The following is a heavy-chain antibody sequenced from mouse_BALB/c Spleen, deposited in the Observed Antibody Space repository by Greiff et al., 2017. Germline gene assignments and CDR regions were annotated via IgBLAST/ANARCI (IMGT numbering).Heavy chain of an antibody. CDR1: GFSLTSYG. V-gene: IGHV2-9*02. J-gene: IGHJ2*01. CDR2: IWAGGST. D-gene: IGHD2-14*01. Sequence: VQLVESGPGLVAPSQSLSITCTVSGFSLTSYGVHWVRQPPGKGLEWLGVIWAGGSTHYNSALMSRLRISKDNSKSKIFLKMNSLQTDDTAMYYCARANRCAYIEYWGQGTTRTVSS. CDR3: ARANRCAYIEY.